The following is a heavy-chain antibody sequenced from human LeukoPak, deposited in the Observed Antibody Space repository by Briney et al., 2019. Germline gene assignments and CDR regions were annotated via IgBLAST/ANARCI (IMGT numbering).Heavy chain of an antibody. J-gene: IGHJ4*02. CDR2: ISYDGSNK. V-gene: IGHV3-30*18. D-gene: IGHD1-26*01. CDR3: AKDRQSGIGDY. CDR1: GFTFSSYG. Sequence: PGRSLRLSCAASGFTFSSYGMHWVRQAPGKGLEWVAVISYDGSNKYYADSVKGRFTISRDNSKDTLYLQMNSLRAEDTAVYYCAKDRQSGIGDYWGQGTLVTVSS.